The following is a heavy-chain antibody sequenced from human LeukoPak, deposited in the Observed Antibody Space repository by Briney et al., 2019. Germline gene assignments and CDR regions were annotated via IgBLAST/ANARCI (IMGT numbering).Heavy chain of an antibody. J-gene: IGHJ4*02. CDR3: ARGSPMRLGELSLLVY. D-gene: IGHD3-16*02. CDR1: GFTFSSYS. V-gene: IGHV3-48*01. Sequence: GGSLRLSCAASGFTFSSYSMNWVRQAPGKGLEWVSYISSSSSTIYYADSVKGRFTISRDNAKNSLYLQMNSLRAEDTAVYYCARGSPMRLGELSLLVYWGQGTLVTVSS. CDR2: ISSSSSTI.